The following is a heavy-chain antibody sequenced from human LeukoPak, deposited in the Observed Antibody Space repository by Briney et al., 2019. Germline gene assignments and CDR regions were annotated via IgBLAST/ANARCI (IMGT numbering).Heavy chain of an antibody. V-gene: IGHV3-23*01. Sequence: PGGSLRLSCAASGFTFSSYAMSWVRQAPGKGLEWVSAISGSGGSTYYADSVRGRFTISRDNSKNPLYLQMNSLRAEDTAVYYCAKGVYCGGDCYWFDYWGQGTLVTVSS. CDR3: AKGVYCGGDCYWFDY. D-gene: IGHD2-21*02. J-gene: IGHJ4*02. CDR1: GFTFSSYA. CDR2: ISGSGGST.